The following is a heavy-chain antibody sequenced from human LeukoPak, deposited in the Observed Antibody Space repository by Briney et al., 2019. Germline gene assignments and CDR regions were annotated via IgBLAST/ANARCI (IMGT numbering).Heavy chain of an antibody. CDR1: GASVSSGSYH. CDR3: ARQSRQQLVLAFDI. V-gene: IGHV4-61*01. J-gene: IGHJ3*02. Sequence: SETLSLTWTVSGASVSSGSYHWSWIRQHPGRGLEWIGYFFYSGSTDYNPSLKSRVTISLDTSKNQFSLKLNSVTAADTGLYYCARQSRQQLVLAFDIWGQGTMVTVSS. CDR2: FFYSGST. D-gene: IGHD6-13*01.